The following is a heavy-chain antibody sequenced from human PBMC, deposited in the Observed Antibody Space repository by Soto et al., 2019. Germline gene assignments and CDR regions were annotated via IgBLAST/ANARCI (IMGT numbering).Heavy chain of an antibody. V-gene: IGHV1-69*01. CDR1: GDTFTSYS. D-gene: IGHD6-13*01. J-gene: IGHJ4*02. Sequence: QGQLVQSGAEVKKPGSSVKVSCKSSGDTFTSYSIAWIRQAPGQGLEWVGGIIPKFGSTKYARKFQDRVTIPADESTSTAYMELSGLRSEDTAVYFCASCRSSSWFAVFFQFWGQGTRVTVSS. CDR2: IIPKFGST. CDR3: ASCRSSSWFAVFFQF.